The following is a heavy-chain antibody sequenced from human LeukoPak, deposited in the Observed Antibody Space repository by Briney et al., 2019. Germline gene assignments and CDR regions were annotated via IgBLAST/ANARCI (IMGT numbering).Heavy chain of an antibody. Sequence: GASVKVSCTASGGTFSSYDISWVRQAPGQGLEWMGGIIPIFGTANYAQKFQGRVTITADESTSTAYMELSSLRSEDTAVYYCANRRRASRGYGMDVWGQGITVTVSS. CDR2: IIPIFGTA. CDR3: ANRRRASRGYGMDV. V-gene: IGHV1-69*13. CDR1: GGTFSSYD. J-gene: IGHJ6*02. D-gene: IGHD1-1*01.